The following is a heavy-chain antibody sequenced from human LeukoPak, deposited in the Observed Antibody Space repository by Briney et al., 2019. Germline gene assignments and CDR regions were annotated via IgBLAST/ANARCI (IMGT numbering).Heavy chain of an antibody. CDR3: ARVVGGSGSSPFDY. CDR2: IYHSGST. J-gene: IGHJ4*02. V-gene: IGHV4-4*02. D-gene: IGHD3-10*01. Sequence: SWVRQLPGKGLEWIGEIYHSGSTNYNPSLKSRVTISVDKSKNQFSLKLSSVTAADTAVYYRARVVGGSGSSPFDYWGQGTLVTVSS.